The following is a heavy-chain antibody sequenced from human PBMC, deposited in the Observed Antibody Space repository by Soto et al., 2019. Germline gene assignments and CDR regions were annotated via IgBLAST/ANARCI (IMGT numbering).Heavy chain of an antibody. CDR3: ARDGGMITVVTPINWFDP. Sequence: QVQLVQSGAEVKKPGSSVKVSCKASGGTFSSYAISWVRQAPGQGLEWMGGIIPIFGTANYAQKFQGRVTINAEEYTSTAYMELSSLRSEGTAVYYCARDGGMITVVTPINWFDPWGQGTLVTVSS. V-gene: IGHV1-69*01. D-gene: IGHD3-16*01. J-gene: IGHJ5*02. CDR1: GGTFSSYA. CDR2: IIPIFGTA.